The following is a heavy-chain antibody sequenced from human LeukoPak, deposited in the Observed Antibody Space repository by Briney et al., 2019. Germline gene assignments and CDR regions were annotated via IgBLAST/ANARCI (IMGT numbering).Heavy chain of an antibody. CDR1: GYTFTSYD. CDR3: ARGPGYSSSSRGGGNHDY. J-gene: IGHJ4*02. D-gene: IGHD6-6*01. Sequence: GASVKVSCKASGYTFTSYDINWVRQATGQGLEWMGWMNPNSGNTGYAQKFQGRVTITKNTSISTAYMELSSLRSEDTAVYYCARGPGYSSSSRGGGNHDYWGQGTLVTVSS. CDR2: MNPNSGNT. V-gene: IGHV1-8*03.